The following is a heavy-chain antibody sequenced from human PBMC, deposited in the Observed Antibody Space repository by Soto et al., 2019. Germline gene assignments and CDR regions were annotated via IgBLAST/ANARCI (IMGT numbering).Heavy chain of an antibody. J-gene: IGHJ4*02. CDR2: INAGNGNT. D-gene: IGHD2-15*01. CDR3: ARDLSGCSGSSCYSPRFDY. Sequence: ASVKVSCKASVYTFTSYAMHWVRQAPGQRIEWMGWINAGNGNTKYSQKLQGRVTITRDTSASTAYMELSSLRSEDTAVYYCARDLSGCSGSSCYSPRFDYWVQGTLVTVSS. V-gene: IGHV1-3*01. CDR1: VYTFTSYA.